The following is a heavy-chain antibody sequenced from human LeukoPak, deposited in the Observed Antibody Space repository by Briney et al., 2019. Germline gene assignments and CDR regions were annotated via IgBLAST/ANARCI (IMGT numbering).Heavy chain of an antibody. CDR2: TIPIFGTA. CDR3: AAQMATISLEGYGMDV. CDR1: GFTFSSYA. V-gene: IGHV1-69*01. J-gene: IGHJ6*02. Sequence: GGSLRLSCAASGFTFSSYAISWVRQAPGQGLEWMGGTIPIFGTANYAQKFQGRVTITADESTSTAYMELSSLRSEDTAVYYCAAQMATISLEGYGMDVWGQGTTVTVSS. D-gene: IGHD5-24*01.